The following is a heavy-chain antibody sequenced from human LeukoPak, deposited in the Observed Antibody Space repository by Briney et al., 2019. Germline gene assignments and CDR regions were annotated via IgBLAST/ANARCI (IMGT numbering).Heavy chain of an antibody. CDR3: ARDSVYGMDV. J-gene: IGHJ6*02. D-gene: IGHD3-10*01. V-gene: IGHV3-21*05. CDR1: GFTFSSYE. CDR2: ISSSSRYI. Sequence: GGSLRLSCAASGFTFSSYEMNWVRQAPGKGLEWVSYISSSSRYIYYADSVKGRFTISRDNAKNSLYLQMNSLRAEDTAVYYCARDSVYGMDVWGQGTTVTVSS.